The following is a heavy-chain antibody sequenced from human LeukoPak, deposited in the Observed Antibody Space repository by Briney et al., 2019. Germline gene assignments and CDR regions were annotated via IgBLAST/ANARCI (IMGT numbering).Heavy chain of an antibody. CDR1: GGSISNYY. Sequence: SETLSLTCTVSGGSISNYYWSWIRQPPGKGLEWIGYIYYSGRTNYNPSLKSRVTISVDTSKNQFSLKLSSMTAADTAVYYCARHGGGYLDFQHWGQGTLVTVSS. CDR2: IYYSGRT. J-gene: IGHJ1*01. D-gene: IGHD5-24*01. V-gene: IGHV4-59*08. CDR3: ARHGGGYLDFQH.